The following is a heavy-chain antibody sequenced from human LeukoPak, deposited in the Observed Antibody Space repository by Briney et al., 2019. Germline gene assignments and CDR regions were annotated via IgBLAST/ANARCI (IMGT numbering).Heavy chain of an antibody. CDR2: INLNGGST. V-gene: IGHV1-46*01. Sequence: ASVKVSCKTSGYTFTSYYMHWVRQAPGQGLEWMGIINLNGGSTKYAQKFQGRVTMTRDTSTSTVYIELSSLRSEDTAVYYCARDSITIFGVVTPRRFYFDYWGQGTLVTVSS. CDR3: ARDSITIFGVVTPRRFYFDY. D-gene: IGHD3-3*01. CDR1: GYTFTSYY. J-gene: IGHJ4*02.